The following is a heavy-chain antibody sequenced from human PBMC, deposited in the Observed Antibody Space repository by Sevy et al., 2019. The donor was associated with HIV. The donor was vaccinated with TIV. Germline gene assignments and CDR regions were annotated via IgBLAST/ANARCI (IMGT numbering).Heavy chain of an antibody. D-gene: IGHD6-19*01. Sequence: ASVKVSCKASGYTFTSYDINWVRQAPGQGLEWMGWMNPNSGSTGYAQKFQGRVTMTRNTSINTAYMELSSLRSEDTAVYYCARVVFASSGWYYWGQGTLVTVSS. CDR1: GYTFTSYD. CDR2: MNPNSGST. CDR3: ARVVFASSGWYY. J-gene: IGHJ4*02. V-gene: IGHV1-8*01.